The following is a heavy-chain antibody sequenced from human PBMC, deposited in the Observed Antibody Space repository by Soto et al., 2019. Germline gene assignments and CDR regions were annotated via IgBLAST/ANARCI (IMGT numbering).Heavy chain of an antibody. CDR2: IKSKTDGGTT. Sequence: GSLRLSCAASGFTFSNAWMSWVRQAPGKGLEWVGRIKSKTDGGTTDYAAPVKGRFTISRDDSKNTLYLQMNSLKTEDTAVYYCTTSQTIRGVVVTANYYYYGMDVWGQGTTVTVSS. CDR3: TTSQTIRGVVVTANYYYYGMDV. J-gene: IGHJ6*02. V-gene: IGHV3-15*01. CDR1: GFTFSNAW. D-gene: IGHD2-21*02.